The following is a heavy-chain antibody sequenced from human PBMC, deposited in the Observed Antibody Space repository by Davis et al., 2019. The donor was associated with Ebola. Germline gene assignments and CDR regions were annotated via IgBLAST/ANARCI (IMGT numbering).Heavy chain of an antibody. CDR2: IIPIFGSA. J-gene: IGHJ4*02. D-gene: IGHD1-26*01. CDR3: ARDIVGATGGGDY. CDR1: GYNFNDFG. Sequence: SVKVSCKASGYNFNDFGISWVRQAPGQGLEWMGGIIPIFGSANYAQKFQGRVTITADKSTSTAYMELSSLRSEDTAVYYCARDIVGATGGGDYWGQGTLVTVSS. V-gene: IGHV1-69*06.